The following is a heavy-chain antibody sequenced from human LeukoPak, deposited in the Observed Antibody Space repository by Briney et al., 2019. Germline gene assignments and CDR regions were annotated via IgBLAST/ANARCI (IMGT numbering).Heavy chain of an antibody. CDR1: GGSISSSSYY. D-gene: IGHD4-17*01. CDR2: IYYSGST. V-gene: IGHV4-39*07. J-gene: IGHJ4*02. Sequence: SETLSLTCTVSGGSISSSSYYWGWIRQPPGKGLEWIGSIYYSGSTYYNPSLKSRVTISVDTSKNQFSLKLSSVTAADTAVYYCARDPVTIGIDYWGQGTLVTVSS. CDR3: ARDPVTIGIDY.